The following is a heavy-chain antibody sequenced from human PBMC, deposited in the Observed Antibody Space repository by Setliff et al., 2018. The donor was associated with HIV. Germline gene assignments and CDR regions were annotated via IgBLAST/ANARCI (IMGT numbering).Heavy chain of an antibody. CDR1: GFTFSSYS. CDR2: ISSSSSTI. D-gene: IGHD3-10*01. V-gene: IGHV3-48*01. J-gene: IGHJ3*01. CDR3: ARDNGKYYYGSAPLKV. Sequence: GESLKISCAASGFTFSSYSMNWVRQAPGKGLEWVSYISSSSSTIYYADSVKGRFTIPRDNAKNSLYLQMNSLRAEDTAVYYCARDNGKYYYGSAPLKVWGQGTMVTVSS.